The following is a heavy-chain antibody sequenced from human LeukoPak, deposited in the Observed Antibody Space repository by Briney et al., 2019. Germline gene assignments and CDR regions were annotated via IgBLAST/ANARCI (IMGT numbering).Heavy chain of an antibody. CDR1: GYAFTGYY. CDR2: INPNSGGT. CDR3: ARAVAVAGIADY. Sequence: GASVKVSCKASGYAFTGYYMHWVRQAPGQGLEWMGWINPNSGGTNYAQKFQGRVTMTRDTSISTAYMELSRLRSDDTAVYYCARAVAVAGIADYWGQGTLVTVSS. V-gene: IGHV1-2*02. D-gene: IGHD6-19*01. J-gene: IGHJ4*02.